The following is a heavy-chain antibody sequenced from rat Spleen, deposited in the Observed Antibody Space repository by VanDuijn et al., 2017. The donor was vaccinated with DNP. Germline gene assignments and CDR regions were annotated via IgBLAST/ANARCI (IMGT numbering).Heavy chain of an antibody. Sequence: EVQLQESGPGLVKPSQSLSLTCSVTGFSITSSHRWNWIRKFPGDELEWMGYINSAGITNYTPSLKSRISITRDTSKNQFFLQVNSVTTEDTATYYCARHEGGTTRVWFAYWGQGTLVTVST. CDR1: GFSITSSHR. CDR2: INSAGIT. V-gene: IGHV3-3*01. D-gene: IGHD1-4*01. J-gene: IGHJ3*01. CDR3: ARHEGGTTRVWFAY.